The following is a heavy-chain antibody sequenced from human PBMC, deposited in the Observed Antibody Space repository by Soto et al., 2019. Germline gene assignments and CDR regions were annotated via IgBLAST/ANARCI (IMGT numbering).Heavy chain of an antibody. CDR1: GYTLTELS. J-gene: IGHJ4*02. CDR2: FDPEDGET. D-gene: IGHD6-13*01. V-gene: IGHV1-24*01. Sequence: ASVKVSCKVSGYTLTELSMHWVRQAPGKGLEWMGGFDPEDGETIYAQKFQGRVTMTEDTSTDTAYMELSSLRSEDTAVYYCATESPRYSSSWYGQSLIYWGQGTLVTVSS. CDR3: ATESPRYSSSWYGQSLIY.